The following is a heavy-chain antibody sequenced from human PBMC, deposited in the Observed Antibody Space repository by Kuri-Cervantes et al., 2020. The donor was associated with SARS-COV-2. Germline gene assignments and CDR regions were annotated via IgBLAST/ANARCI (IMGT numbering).Heavy chain of an antibody. CDR3: AVWVDSSGYDH. J-gene: IGHJ3*01. Sequence: SETLSLTCAVYGGSFSGYYLSWTRQPPGKGLEWIGEINHSGSTNYNPSLKSRVTISVDTSKNQFSLKLSSVTAADAAVYYCAVWVDSSGYDHWGQGTMVTVSS. CDR2: INHSGST. V-gene: IGHV4-34*01. CDR1: GGSFSGYY. D-gene: IGHD3-22*01.